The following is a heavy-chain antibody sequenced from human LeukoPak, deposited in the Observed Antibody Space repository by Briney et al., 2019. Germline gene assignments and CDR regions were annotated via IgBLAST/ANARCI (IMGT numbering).Heavy chain of an antibody. CDR3: AKKGRYGLGSYSDY. Sequence: GGSLRLSCAASGFTFSSYGMHWVRQAPGKGLEWVAVISYDGSNKYYADSVKGRFTISRDNSKNTLYLQMNSLRAEDTAVYYCAKKGRYGLGSYSDYWGQGTLVTVSS. CDR1: GFTFSSYG. D-gene: IGHD3-10*01. V-gene: IGHV3-30*18. J-gene: IGHJ4*02. CDR2: ISYDGSNK.